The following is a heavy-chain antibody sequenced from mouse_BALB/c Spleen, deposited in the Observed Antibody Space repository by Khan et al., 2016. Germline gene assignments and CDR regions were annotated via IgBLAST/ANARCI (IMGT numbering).Heavy chain of an antibody. J-gene: IGHJ3*01. CDR2: INTETGEP. CDR3: ARRNYVTSAWFAY. CDR1: GYTFTDYS. Sequence: QIQLVQSGPELKKPGETVKISCKASGYTFTDYSMHWVKQAPGKGLKWVGWINTETGEPTYADDFKGRFAFSLETSASTAYLQINNLKNEDTATXFSARRNYVTSAWFAYWGQGTLVTVSA. V-gene: IGHV9-2-1*01. D-gene: IGHD1-1*01.